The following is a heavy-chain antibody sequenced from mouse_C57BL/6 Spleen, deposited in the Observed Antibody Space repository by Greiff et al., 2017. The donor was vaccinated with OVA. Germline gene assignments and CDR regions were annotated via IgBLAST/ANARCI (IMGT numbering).Heavy chain of an antibody. D-gene: IGHD2-5*01. CDR3: ARVGNSNYDAMDY. J-gene: IGHJ4*01. CDR2: INPSTGGT. V-gene: IGHV1-42*01. Sequence: EVKLMESGPELVKPGASVKISCKASGYSFTGYYMNWVKQSPEKSLEWIGEINPSTGGTTYNQKFKAKATLTVDKSSSTAYMQLKSLTSEDSAVYYCARVGNSNYDAMDYWGQGTSVTVSS. CDR1: GYSFTGYY.